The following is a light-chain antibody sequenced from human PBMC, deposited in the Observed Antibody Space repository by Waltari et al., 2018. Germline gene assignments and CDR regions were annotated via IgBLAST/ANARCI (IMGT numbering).Light chain of an antibody. V-gene: IGKV1-39*01. CDR1: QTISNH. J-gene: IGKJ2*01. CDR3: QHSDGPSP. Sequence: DIQMTQSPSSLSASVGDRVPITCRASQTISNHLNWYQHKPGQAPRLLIFGVSSLRGGVPSRFRGSGSETDFTLTISGLQPEDLVTYYCQHSDGPSPFGQGTKLEIK. CDR2: GVS.